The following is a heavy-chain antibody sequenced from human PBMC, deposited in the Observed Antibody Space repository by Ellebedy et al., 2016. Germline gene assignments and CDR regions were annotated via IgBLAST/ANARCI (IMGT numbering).Heavy chain of an antibody. D-gene: IGHD3-9*01. Sequence: SETLSLTCTVSGGSISSYYWSWIRQPPGKGLEWIGYIYYSGSTNYNPSLKSRVTISVDTSKNQFSLKLSSVTAADTAVYYCARHRRDFDWLLTFFDYWGQGTLVTVSS. J-gene: IGHJ4*02. CDR2: IYYSGST. CDR3: ARHRRDFDWLLTFFDY. V-gene: IGHV4-59*08. CDR1: GGSISSYY.